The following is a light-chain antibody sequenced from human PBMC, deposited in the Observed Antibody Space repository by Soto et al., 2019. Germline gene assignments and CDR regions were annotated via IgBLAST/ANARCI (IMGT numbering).Light chain of an antibody. CDR1: SSNIGAGYD. V-gene: IGLV1-40*01. CDR3: QSYDSSLSAWV. Sequence: QSVLTQPPSVSGAPGQRVTISCTESSSNIGAGYDVHWYQQLPGTAPKLLIYGNNNRPSGVPDRFSGSKSGTSASLAITGLQAEDEADYYCQSYDSSLSAWVFGGGTKLPVL. J-gene: IGLJ3*02. CDR2: GNN.